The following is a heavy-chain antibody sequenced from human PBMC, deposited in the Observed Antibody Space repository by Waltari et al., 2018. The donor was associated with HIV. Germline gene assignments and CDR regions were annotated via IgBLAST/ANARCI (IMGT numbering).Heavy chain of an antibody. Sequence: EVQLVESGGGLVKPGGSLRLSCAASGFTFSSYSMNWVRQAPGKGLEWVSSISSSSSYIYYADSVKGRFTISRDNAKNSLYLQMNSLRAEDTAVYYCARDRAVATTYYYYYGMDVWGQGTTVTVSS. CDR1: GFTFSSYS. J-gene: IGHJ6*02. V-gene: IGHV3-21*01. CDR2: ISSSSSYI. D-gene: IGHD5-12*01. CDR3: ARDRAVATTYYYYYGMDV.